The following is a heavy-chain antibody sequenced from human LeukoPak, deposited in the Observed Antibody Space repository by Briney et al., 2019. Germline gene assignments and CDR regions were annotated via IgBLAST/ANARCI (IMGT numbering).Heavy chain of an antibody. Sequence: GGSLRLSCAASGFTFSSYSMNWVRQAPGKGLEWVSAISGSGGSTYYADSVKGRFTISRDNSKNTLYLQMNSLRAEDTAVYYCAKDRPVTYYYDSSGYYDDAFDIWGQGTMVTVSS. J-gene: IGHJ3*02. CDR2: ISGSGGST. CDR1: GFTFSSYS. V-gene: IGHV3-23*01. D-gene: IGHD3-22*01. CDR3: AKDRPVTYYYDSSGYYDDAFDI.